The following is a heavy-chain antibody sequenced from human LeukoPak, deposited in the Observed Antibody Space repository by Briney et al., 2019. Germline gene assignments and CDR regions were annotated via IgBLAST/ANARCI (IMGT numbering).Heavy chain of an antibody. CDR1: GFTFSRYW. V-gene: IGHV3-7*04. CDR3: ARVAPRFWHESSGYIFEY. CDR2: IKQDASEK. Sequence: PGGSLRLSCAASGFTFSRYWMSWVRQAPEKGLEWVANIKQDASEKYYVDSVKGRFTISRDNAKNALYLEMNSLRVDDTAVYYCARVAPRFWHESSGYIFEYWGQGTLVTVSS. J-gene: IGHJ4*02. D-gene: IGHD3-22*01.